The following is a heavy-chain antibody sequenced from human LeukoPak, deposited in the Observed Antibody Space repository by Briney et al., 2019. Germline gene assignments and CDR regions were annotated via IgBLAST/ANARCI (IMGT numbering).Heavy chain of an antibody. V-gene: IGHV3-48*03. CDR3: ARDLLEGAAPLDY. J-gene: IGHJ4*02. CDR1: GFTFNTYE. D-gene: IGHD1-26*01. Sequence: AGGSLRLSCSASGFTFNTYEMNWVRQAPGKGLEWVSYISCGGFTIYYADSVKGRFTSSRDNAKNSLYLQMNILRAEDTAVYYGARDLLEGAAPLDYWGQGTLVTVSS. CDR2: ISCGGFTI.